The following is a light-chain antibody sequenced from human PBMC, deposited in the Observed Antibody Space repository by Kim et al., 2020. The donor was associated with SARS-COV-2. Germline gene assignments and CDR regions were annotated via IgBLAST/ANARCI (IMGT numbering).Light chain of an antibody. V-gene: IGLV3-27*01. Sequence: SMAPGQTARITCSGDVLAKKYARWFQQKPGQAPVLVIFKDSERPSGVPERFSGSSSGTTVTLTISGAQVEDEADYYCYSAADNSRVFGGGTQLTVL. CDR1: VLAKKY. CDR2: KDS. CDR3: YSAADNSRV. J-gene: IGLJ2*01.